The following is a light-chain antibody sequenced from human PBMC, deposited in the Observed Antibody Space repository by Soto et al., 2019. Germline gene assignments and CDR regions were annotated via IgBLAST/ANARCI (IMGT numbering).Light chain of an antibody. CDR3: QQYGSSPRT. J-gene: IGKJ1*01. CDR1: RGVSANY. Sequence: ENLLTQSPGTLSLSPGEGATLSCRASRGVSANYLAWYQQKPGQAPTLLISGASIRAAGIPDRFSGSGSGTDFTLTIRRLEPDDFAVYYCQQYGSSPRTFGQGTKVEIK. CDR2: GAS. V-gene: IGKV3-20*01.